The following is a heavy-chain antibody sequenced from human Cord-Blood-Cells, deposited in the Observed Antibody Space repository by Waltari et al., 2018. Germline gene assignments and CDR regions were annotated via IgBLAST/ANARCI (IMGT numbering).Heavy chain of an antibody. CDR1: GGTFSSYA. J-gene: IGHJ5*02. CDR2: IIPILGIA. Sequence: QVQLVQSGAEVKKPGSSVKVSCKASGGTFSSYAISWVRQAPGQGLEWMGRIIPILGIANYAQKFQGRVTITADKSTSTAYMELSSLRSEDTAVYYCARSGSGSYYWFDPRGQGTLVTVSS. V-gene: IGHV1-69*09. D-gene: IGHD1-26*01. CDR3: ARSGSGSYYWFDP.